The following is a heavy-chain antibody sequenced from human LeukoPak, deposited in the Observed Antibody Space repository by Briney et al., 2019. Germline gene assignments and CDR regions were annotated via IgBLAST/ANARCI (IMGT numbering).Heavy chain of an antibody. CDR3: AKAPGYFDWSQYEYYFDY. CDR1: GFTFSSYA. D-gene: IGHD3-9*01. J-gene: IGHJ4*02. V-gene: IGHV3-23*01. CDR2: ISGSGGST. Sequence: PGGSLRLSCAASGFTFSSYAMSWVRQAPGKGLEWVSAISGSGGSTYYADSVKGRFTISRDNSKNTLYLQMNSLRAEDTAVYYCAKAPGYFDWSQYEYYFDYWGQGTLVTVSS.